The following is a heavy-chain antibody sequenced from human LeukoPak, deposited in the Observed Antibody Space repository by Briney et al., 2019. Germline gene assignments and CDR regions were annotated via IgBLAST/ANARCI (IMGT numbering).Heavy chain of an antibody. V-gene: IGHV1-24*01. Sequence: GASVKVSCKVSGYTLTELSMHWVRQAPGKGLEWMGGFDPECGETVYAQKFQGRVTMTEDTSTDTAYMELSSLRSEDTAVYYSTTDIYSDWYRFDFWGQGTLLTVSS. J-gene: IGHJ4*02. CDR1: GYTLTELS. CDR3: TTDIYSDWYRFDF. CDR2: FDPECGET. D-gene: IGHD6-19*01.